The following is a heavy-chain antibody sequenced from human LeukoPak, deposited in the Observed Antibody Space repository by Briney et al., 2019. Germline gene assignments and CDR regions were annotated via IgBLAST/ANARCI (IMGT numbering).Heavy chain of an antibody. CDR3: ARDSGLFSGGYYVY. D-gene: IGHD1-26*01. Sequence: GGSLRLPCAASGLTFSGSAMSWVRQAPGKGLEWVSVIDWNGGSTGYADSVKGRFTISRDNAKNSLYLQMNSLRAEDTALYYCARDSGLFSGGYYVYWGQGTLVTVSS. J-gene: IGHJ4*02. V-gene: IGHV3-20*04. CDR1: GLTFSGSA. CDR2: IDWNGGST.